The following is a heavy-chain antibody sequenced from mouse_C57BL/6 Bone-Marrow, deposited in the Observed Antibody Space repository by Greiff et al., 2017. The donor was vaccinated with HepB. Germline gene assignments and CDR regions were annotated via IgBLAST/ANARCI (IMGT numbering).Heavy chain of an antibody. CDR1: GFNIKDDY. Sequence: VQLQQSGAELVRPGASVKLSCTASGFNIKDDYMHWVKQRPDQGLEWIGWIDPENGDTEYASKFQGKATITADTSSNTAYLQLSSLASEDTAVYYCTPWGGDAMDYWGQGTSVTVSS. CDR3: TPWGGDAMDY. V-gene: IGHV14-4*01. J-gene: IGHJ4*01. CDR2: IDPENGDT.